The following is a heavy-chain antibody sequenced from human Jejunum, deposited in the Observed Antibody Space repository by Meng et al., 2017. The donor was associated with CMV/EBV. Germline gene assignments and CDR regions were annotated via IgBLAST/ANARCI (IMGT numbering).Heavy chain of an antibody. D-gene: IGHD3-9*01. Sequence: YGMHWVRQAPGTGLEWVTFISNDGSNKYYGDSVKGRFTISRDNSKNTLYLQMNSLRAEDTSVYYCVKDRGVPYYESLTGYSYFDYWGQGALVTVSS. CDR3: VKDRGVPYYESLTGYSYFDY. CDR1: YG. CDR2: ISNDGSNK. J-gene: IGHJ4*02. V-gene: IGHV3-30*02.